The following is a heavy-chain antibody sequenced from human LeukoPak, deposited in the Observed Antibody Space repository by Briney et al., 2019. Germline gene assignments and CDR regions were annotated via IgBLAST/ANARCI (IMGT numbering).Heavy chain of an antibody. CDR2: FSTSSGTI. Sequence: GGSLRLSCAASGFTFSSYSMNWVRQAPGKGLERISYFSTSSGTISYADSVQGRFTISRDNAKGSLYLQMNSLRAADTAVYYCGTHAGRTGSDDWGQGTLVTVSS. D-gene: IGHD3/OR15-3a*01. CDR3: GTHAGRTGSDD. J-gene: IGHJ4*02. CDR1: GFTFSSYS. V-gene: IGHV3-48*04.